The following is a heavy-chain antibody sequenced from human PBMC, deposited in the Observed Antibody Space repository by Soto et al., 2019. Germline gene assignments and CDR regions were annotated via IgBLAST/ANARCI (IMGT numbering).Heavy chain of an antibody. CDR1: GFTFSTYS. CDR2: ISSRSYTI. Sequence: EVQLVESGGGLVQPGGSLRLSCAASGFTFSTYSMNWVRQAPGKGLEWVSYISSRSYTIYYVDSVKGRFTISRDNAKNSLYLQMNSLRDEDTAVYYCARGGSSSDNGMDVWGQGITVTVSS. D-gene: IGHD6-6*01. V-gene: IGHV3-48*02. CDR3: ARGGSSSDNGMDV. J-gene: IGHJ6*02.